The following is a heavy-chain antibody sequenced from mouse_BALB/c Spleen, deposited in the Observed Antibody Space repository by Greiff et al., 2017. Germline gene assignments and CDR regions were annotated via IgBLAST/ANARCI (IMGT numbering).Heavy chain of an antibody. D-gene: IGHD2-1*01. V-gene: IGHV5-6-5*01. CDR2: ISSGGST. J-gene: IGHJ3*01. CDR1: GFTFSSYA. CDR3: AVYYGNCPFAY. Sequence: DVQLVESGGGLVKPGGSLKLSCAASGFTFSSYAMSWVRQTPEKRLEWVASISSGGSTYYPDSVKGRFTISRDNARNILYLQMSSLRSEDTAMYYCAVYYGNCPFAYWGQGTLVTVSA.